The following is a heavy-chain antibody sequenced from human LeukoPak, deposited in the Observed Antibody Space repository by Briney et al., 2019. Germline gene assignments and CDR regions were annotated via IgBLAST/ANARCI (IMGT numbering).Heavy chain of an antibody. J-gene: IGHJ4*02. CDR2: ITGGSDYI. V-gene: IGHV3-21*01. Sequence: PGGSLRLSCAASGFTFSRYSVNWVRQAPGKGLEWVSCITGGSDYIFYADSVRGRFTISRDNAKNSLYLQMNSLRAEDTAVYYCAKLKGHYGDSEYYFDYGGQGTRVTVSS. CDR3: AKLKGHYGDSEYYFDY. CDR1: GFTFSRYS. D-gene: IGHD3-10*01.